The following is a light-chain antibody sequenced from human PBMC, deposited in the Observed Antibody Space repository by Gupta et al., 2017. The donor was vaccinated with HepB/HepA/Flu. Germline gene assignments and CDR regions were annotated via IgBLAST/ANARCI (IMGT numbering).Light chain of an antibody. CDR3: SSWDNSLNGWV. CDR2: KND. J-gene: IGLJ3*02. CDR1: SDNVGHQG. V-gene: IGLV10-54*01. Sequence: QAGLAQPPSVSTHLRQTATLTCPGTSDNVGHQGVAWLQQHQAHPPKLLSNKNDNRPSCVSDRFFSSRSANTASLTITVLQSEDDADDYCSSWDNSLNGWVFGGGTKLTVL.